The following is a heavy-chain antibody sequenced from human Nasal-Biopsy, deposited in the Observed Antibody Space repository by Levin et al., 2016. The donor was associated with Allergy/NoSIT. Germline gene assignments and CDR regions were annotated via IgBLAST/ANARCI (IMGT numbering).Heavy chain of an antibody. CDR2: ISGSADRT. CDR1: GFTFSSYA. V-gene: IGHV3-23*01. Sequence: GGSLRLSCSASGFTFSSYAMNWVRQAPGKGLEWVSVISGSADRTDYAVSVKGRFTISRDNSKNTVFLQMNSLRAEDTAVYYCARLDGIGWYAFDYWGQGTLATVSS. J-gene: IGHJ4*02. CDR3: ARLDGIGWYAFDY. D-gene: IGHD6-19*01.